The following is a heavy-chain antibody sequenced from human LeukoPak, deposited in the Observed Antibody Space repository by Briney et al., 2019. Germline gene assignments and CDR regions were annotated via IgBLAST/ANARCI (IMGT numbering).Heavy chain of an antibody. CDR2: IWNDGTNK. CDR3: ARDLRQYYYDNSGYYRGRNYYYGMDV. D-gene: IGHD3-22*01. CDR1: GFTFDDYT. J-gene: IGHJ6*02. Sequence: GGSLRLSCAASGFTFDDYTMHWVRQAPGKGLEWVAVIWNDGTNKYYVDSVKGRFTISRDNSEKTLHLQMNSLRAEDTAVYYCARDLRQYYYDNSGYYRGRNYYYGMDVWGQGTTVTVSS. V-gene: IGHV3-33*08.